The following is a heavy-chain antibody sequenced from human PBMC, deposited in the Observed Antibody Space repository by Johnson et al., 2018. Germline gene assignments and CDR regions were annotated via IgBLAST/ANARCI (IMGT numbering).Heavy chain of an antibody. V-gene: IGHV3-13*01. CDR1: GFTFSSYD. Sequence: VQLVQSGGGLVQPGGSLRLSCAASGFTFSSYDMHWVRQATGKGLEWVSAIGTAGDTYYPGSVKGRFTISRENAKNSLYLQMNSLRAGDTAVYDCARGGIQWGHRLDMDVWGKGATVTVSS. CDR2: IGTAGDT. CDR3: ARGGIQWGHRLDMDV. D-gene: IGHD1-26*01. J-gene: IGHJ6*03.